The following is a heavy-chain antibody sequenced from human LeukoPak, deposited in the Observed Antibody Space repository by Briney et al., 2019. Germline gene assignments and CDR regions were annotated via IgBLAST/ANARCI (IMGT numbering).Heavy chain of an antibody. CDR3: ARGCGLHLSPASSYYDSRCRYFDD. V-gene: IGHV3-48*04. CDR1: GFTSSDYS. CDR2: ISSTSTTI. J-gene: IGHJ4*02. Sequence: GGSLRLSCAASGFTSSDYSMEWVRQAPGKGLEWISYISSTSTTIYYAGPVKGRFTTSRDNAKNSLYLQMNSLRAEDTAVYYCARGCGLHLSPASSYYDSRCRYFDDWGQGTLVTVSS. D-gene: IGHD3-22*01.